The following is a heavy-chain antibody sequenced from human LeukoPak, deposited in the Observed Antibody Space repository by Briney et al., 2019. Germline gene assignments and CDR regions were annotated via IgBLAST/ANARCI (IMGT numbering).Heavy chain of an antibody. CDR2: IIPIFGTA. Sequence: SVKVSCKASGGTFSNYAISWVRQAPGQGLEWLGRIIPIFGTANYAQKFQGRVTISTDESTTTAYMELSSLRSDDTAVYYCARPYCSGGNCYRRHHWYLDLWGRGTLVTVSS. D-gene: IGHD2-15*01. J-gene: IGHJ2*01. V-gene: IGHV1-69*05. CDR3: ARPYCSGGNCYRRHHWYLDL. CDR1: GGTFSNYA.